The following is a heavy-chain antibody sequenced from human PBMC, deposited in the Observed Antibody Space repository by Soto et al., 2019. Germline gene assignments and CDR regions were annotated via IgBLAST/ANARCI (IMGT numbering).Heavy chain of an antibody. V-gene: IGHV1-8*01. Sequence: QVQLVQSGAEVKKPGASVKVSCKTSGYTFTNYDINWVRQATGQGLEWMGWMNPNSGNTGSTQKFQGRITMTRDTSIGTAYMELTSLRSEDTSVSYCARVWGTIDYWGQGTLFTVSS. CDR1: GYTFTNYD. D-gene: IGHD3-16*01. CDR3: ARVWGTIDY. J-gene: IGHJ4*02. CDR2: MNPNSGNT.